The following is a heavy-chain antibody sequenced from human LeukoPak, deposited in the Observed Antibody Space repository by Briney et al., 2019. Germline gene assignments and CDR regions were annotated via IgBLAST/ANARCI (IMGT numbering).Heavy chain of an antibody. D-gene: IGHD3-22*01. CDR3: ARVSYYYDSSGMYYFDY. CDR1: GYTFTSYY. J-gene: IGHJ4*02. CDR2: INPSGGST. V-gene: IGHV1-46*01. Sequence: ASVKVSCKASGYTFTSYYMHWVRQAPGQGLEWMGIINPSGGSTSYAQKFQGRVTMTRDTSTSTVYMELSSLRSEDTAVYYCARVSYYYDSSGMYYFDYWGQGTLVTVSS.